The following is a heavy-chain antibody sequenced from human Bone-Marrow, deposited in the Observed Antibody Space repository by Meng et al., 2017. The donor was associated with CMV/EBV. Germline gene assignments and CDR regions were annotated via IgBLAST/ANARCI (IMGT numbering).Heavy chain of an antibody. CDR2: IIPILGIA. D-gene: IGHD6-13*01. J-gene: IGHJ4*02. CDR3: AREGVAAAFDY. CDR1: GGTFSSYA. V-gene: IGHV1-69*10. Sequence: SVKVSCKASGGTFSSYAISWVRQAPGQGLEWMGGIIPILGIANYAQKFQGRVTITADKSTSTAYMELSSLRSEDTAVHYCAREGVAAAFDYWGQGTLVTFSS.